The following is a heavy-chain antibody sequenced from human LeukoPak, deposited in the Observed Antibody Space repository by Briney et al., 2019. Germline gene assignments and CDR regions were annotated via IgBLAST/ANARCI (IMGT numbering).Heavy chain of an antibody. CDR3: ARVRMAGPRGAFDI. CDR1: GFTFSSYW. CDR2: IKQDGSEK. D-gene: IGHD6-19*01. J-gene: IGHJ3*02. Sequence: GGSLRLSCAASGFTFSSYWMSWVRQAPGKGLEWVANIKQDGSEKYYVDSVKGRFTISRDNAKNSLYLQMNSLRAEDTAVYYCARVRMAGPRGAFDIWGQGTMVTVSS. V-gene: IGHV3-7*01.